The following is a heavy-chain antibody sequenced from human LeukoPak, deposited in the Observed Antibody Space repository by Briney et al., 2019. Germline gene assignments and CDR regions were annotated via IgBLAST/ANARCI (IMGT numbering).Heavy chain of an antibody. CDR2: IWHDGSNK. V-gene: IGHV3-33*08. J-gene: IGHJ3*02. CDR1: GFTFSRHW. CDR3: ARSNYGGYTYGVFDI. Sequence: PGGSLRLSCAVSGFTFSRHWMHWVRQAPGKGLEWVAVIWHDGSNKYYADSVKGRFTISRDNSKNALFLQMYSLRAEDTAVYYCARSNYGGYTYGVFDIWGQGTMVTVSS. D-gene: IGHD5-18*01.